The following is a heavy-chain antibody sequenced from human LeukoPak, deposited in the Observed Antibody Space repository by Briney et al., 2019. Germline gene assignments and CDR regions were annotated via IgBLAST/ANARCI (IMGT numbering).Heavy chain of an antibody. CDR1: GYTFTSYY. CDR2: INPSGGST. J-gene: IGHJ5*02. Sequence: ASVKVSCKASGYTFTSYYMHWVRQAPGQGLEWMGIINPSGGSTSYAQKFQGRVTMTRDTSISTAYMELSRLRSDDTAVYYCARARVRTMVRGVTYNWFDPWGQGTLVTVSS. CDR3: ARARVRTMVRGVTYNWFDP. D-gene: IGHD3-10*01. V-gene: IGHV1-46*01.